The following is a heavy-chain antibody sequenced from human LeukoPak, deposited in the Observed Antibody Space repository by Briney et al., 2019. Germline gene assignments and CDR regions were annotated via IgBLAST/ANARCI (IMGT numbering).Heavy chain of an antibody. V-gene: IGHV3-66*02. D-gene: IGHD3-22*01. CDR3: AREYYYDSSGYYPFDY. CDR2: IYSGGST. CDR1: GFTFNTYT. Sequence: GGSLRLSCAASGFTFNTYTMSWVRQAPGKGLEWVSVIYSGGSTYYADSVRGRFTISRDNSKNTLYLQMNSLRAEDTAVYYCAREYYYDSSGYYPFDYWGQGTLVTVSS. J-gene: IGHJ4*02.